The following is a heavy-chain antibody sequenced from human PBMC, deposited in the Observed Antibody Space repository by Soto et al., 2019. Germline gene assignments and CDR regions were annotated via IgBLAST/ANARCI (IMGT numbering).Heavy chain of an antibody. D-gene: IGHD4-17*01. CDR1: GFTFSSYA. J-gene: IGHJ4*02. V-gene: IGHV3-23*01. CDR3: ATMTTVTFPLFDY. Sequence: GGSLRLSCAASGFTFSSYAMSWVRQAPGKGLEWVSAISGSGGSTYYADSVKGRFTISRDNSKNTLYLQMNSLGAEDTAVYYCATMTTVTFPLFDYWGQGTLVTVSS. CDR2: ISGSGGST.